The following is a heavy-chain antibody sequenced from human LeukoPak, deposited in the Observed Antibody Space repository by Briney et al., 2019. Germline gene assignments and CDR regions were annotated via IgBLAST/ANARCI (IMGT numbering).Heavy chain of an antibody. V-gene: IGHV3-48*03. D-gene: IGHD3-10*01. CDR3: ASVQGYYGSGREGDIDY. CDR1: GFTFSSYE. J-gene: IGHJ4*02. CDR2: ISSSGSTI. Sequence: TGGSLRLSCAASGFTFSSYEMNWVRQAPGKGLEWVSYISSSGSTIYYADSAKGRFTISRDNAKNSLYLQVNSLRAEDTAVYYCASVQGYYGSGREGDIDYWGQGTLVTVSS.